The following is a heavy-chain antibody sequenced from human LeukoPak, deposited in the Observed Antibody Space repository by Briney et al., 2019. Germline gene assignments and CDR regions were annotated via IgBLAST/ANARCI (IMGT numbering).Heavy chain of an antibody. CDR2: IIPIFGTA. CDR3: ATRYNWNDGASYYYYGMDV. J-gene: IGHJ6*04. Sequence: SVKVSCKASGGTFSSYAISWVRQAPGQGLEWMGGIIPIFGTANYAQKFQGRVTITAGKSTSTAYMELSSLRSEDTAVYYCATRYNWNDGASYYYYGMDVWGKGTTVTVSS. CDR1: GGTFSSYA. D-gene: IGHD1-1*01. V-gene: IGHV1-69*06.